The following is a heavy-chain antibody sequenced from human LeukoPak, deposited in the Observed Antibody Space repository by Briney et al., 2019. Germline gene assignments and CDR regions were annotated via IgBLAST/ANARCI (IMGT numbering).Heavy chain of an antibody. Sequence: GGSLRLSCAASGFTFSSYGMHWVRQAPGKGLEWVAVISYDGSNKHYADSVKGRFTISRDNSKNTLYLQMNSLRAEDTAMYYCAKDNAYYYDSSGYYYRRYFDYWGQGTLVTVPS. CDR3: AKDNAYYYDSSGYYYRRYFDY. CDR2: ISYDGSNK. CDR1: GFTFSSYG. J-gene: IGHJ4*02. D-gene: IGHD3-22*01. V-gene: IGHV3-30*18.